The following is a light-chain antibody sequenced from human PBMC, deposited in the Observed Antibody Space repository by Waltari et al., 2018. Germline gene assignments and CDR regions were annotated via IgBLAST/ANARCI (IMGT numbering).Light chain of an antibody. CDR2: DVS. V-gene: IGLV2-14*03. J-gene: IGLJ2*01. CDR1: NSDIGDYYS. Sequence: QSALTQPASVSGSPGQSVTISCTGTNSDIGDYYSVSWYQQHPGKAPKLIFYDVSDLPSGVSNRFSGSKSGNTASLTISGLQAEDEADYYCSSYTSSSTVLFGGGTKLTVL. CDR3: SSYTSSSTVL.